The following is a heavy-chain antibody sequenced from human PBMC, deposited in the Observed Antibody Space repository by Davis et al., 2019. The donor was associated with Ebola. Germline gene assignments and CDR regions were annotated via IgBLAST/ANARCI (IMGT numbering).Heavy chain of an antibody. J-gene: IGHJ4*02. CDR3: AKDRYYDNNPLYYESEC. V-gene: IGHV1-69*13. D-gene: IGHD3-22*01. CDR2: IIPIFRTA. CDR1: GRTFSSYA. Sequence: SVKVSCKASGRTFSSYAISWVRQAPGQGLEWMGGIIPIFRTANYAQRFQGRVTITADESRTTAYMELSSLRSEDTAVYYCAKDRYYDNNPLYYESECWGQGTLVTVSS.